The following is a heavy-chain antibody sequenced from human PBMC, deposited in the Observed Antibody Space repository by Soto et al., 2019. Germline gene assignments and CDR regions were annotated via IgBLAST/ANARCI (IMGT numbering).Heavy chain of an antibody. V-gene: IGHV3-48*03. D-gene: IGHD3-3*01. CDR3: ARDFSDFWSGATYWDGMDV. CDR2: ISSSGSTI. Sequence: EVQLVESGGGLVRPGGSLRLSCAASGFTFSSYEMNWVRQAPGKGLEWVSYISSSGSTIYYADSVKGRFTISRDNAKNSLYLQMNSLRAEDTAVYYCARDFSDFWSGATYWDGMDVWGQGTTVTVSS. J-gene: IGHJ6*02. CDR1: GFTFSSYE.